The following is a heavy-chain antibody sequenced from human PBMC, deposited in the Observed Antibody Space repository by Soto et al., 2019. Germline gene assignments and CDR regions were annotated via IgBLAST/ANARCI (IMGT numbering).Heavy chain of an antibody. CDR3: TMAQTRVTAKFDY. D-gene: IGHD3-3*01. Sequence: GESLKISCAASGFTFGPFWMHWVRQAPGKGLVWLSHINSDGSTIVYADSVKGRFTISRDNAKNSLYLEMNSLRAEDTAVYYCTMAQTRVTAKFDYWGQGTLVTVSS. V-gene: IGHV3-74*01. CDR1: GFTFGPFW. CDR2: INSDGSTI. J-gene: IGHJ4*02.